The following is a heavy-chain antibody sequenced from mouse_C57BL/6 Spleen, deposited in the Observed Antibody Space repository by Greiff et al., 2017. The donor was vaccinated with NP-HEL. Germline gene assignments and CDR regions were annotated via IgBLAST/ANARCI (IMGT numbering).Heavy chain of an antibody. CDR2: IYPGSGNT. J-gene: IGHJ1*03. CDR1: GYTFTDYY. D-gene: IGHD3-1*01. V-gene: IGHV1-76*01. Sequence: QVQLKESGAELVRPGASVKLSCKASGYTFTDYYINWVKQRPGQGLEWIARIYPGSGNTYYNEKFKGKATLTAEKSSSTAYMQLSSLTSEDSAVYFCARSGLRHWYFDVWGTGTTVTVSS. CDR3: ARSGLRHWYFDV.